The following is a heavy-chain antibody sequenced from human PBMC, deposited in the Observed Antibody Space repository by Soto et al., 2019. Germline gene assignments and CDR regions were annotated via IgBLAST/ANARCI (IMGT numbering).Heavy chain of an antibody. J-gene: IGHJ6*02. CDR1: GFTFSSYS. D-gene: IGHD3-10*01. CDR3: ARDKLLLWFGELDYYYYGMDV. V-gene: IGHV3-48*02. CDR2: ISSSSSTI. Sequence: GGSLRLSCAASGFTFSSYSMNWVRQAPGKGLEWVSYISSSSSTIYYADSVKGRFTISRDNAKNSLYLQMNSLRDEDTAVYYCARDKLLLWFGELDYYYYGMDVWGQGTTVTVSS.